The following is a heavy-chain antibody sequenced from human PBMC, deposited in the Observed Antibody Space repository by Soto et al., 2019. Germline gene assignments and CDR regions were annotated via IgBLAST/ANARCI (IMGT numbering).Heavy chain of an antibody. D-gene: IGHD4-17*01. CDR2: IYYSGST. CDR1: GGSISSGSYY. V-gene: IGHV4-31*03. Sequence: PSETLSLTCTVSGGSISSGSYYWSRIRQHPGKGLEWIGYIYYSGSTYYNPSLKSRVTISVDTSKNQFSLKLSSVTAADTAVYYCARVRGEDRDYGDYGDAFDIWGQGTMVTVSS. CDR3: ARVRGEDRDYGDYGDAFDI. J-gene: IGHJ3*02.